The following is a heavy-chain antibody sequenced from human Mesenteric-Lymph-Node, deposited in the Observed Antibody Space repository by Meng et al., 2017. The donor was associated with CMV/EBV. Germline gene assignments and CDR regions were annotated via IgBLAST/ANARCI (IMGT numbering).Heavy chain of an antibody. CDR2: ISYDGSKE. CDR3: VGYNWNYHYFDY. CDR1: GFTFSSYG. V-gene: IGHV3-30*19. Sequence: GESLKISCAASGFTFSSYGMHWVRQAPGKGLEWVAVISYDGSKEYYGDSVKGRFTISRDTSKNTMYLQMNSLRPEDTAVYYCVGYNWNYHYFDYWGQGTLVTSPQ. J-gene: IGHJ4*02. D-gene: IGHD1-7*01.